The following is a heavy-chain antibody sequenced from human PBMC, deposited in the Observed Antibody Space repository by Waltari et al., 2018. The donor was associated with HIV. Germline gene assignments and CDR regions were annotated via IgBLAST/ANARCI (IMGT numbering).Heavy chain of an antibody. CDR3: TVGKSSGYY. D-gene: IGHD3-22*01. CDR1: GLTFGDVW. Sequence: EVQLVESGGGLVKPGGSLVLSCSGSGLTFGDVWLNWVRQAPGQGLEWVGQIKSKTEGWTTDYAAPVKGRFTISRDDSKNMLFLEMNSLNTDDTASYYCTVGKSSGYYWGQGTLVTVSS. J-gene: IGHJ4*02. V-gene: IGHV3-15*01. CDR2: IKSKTEGWTT.